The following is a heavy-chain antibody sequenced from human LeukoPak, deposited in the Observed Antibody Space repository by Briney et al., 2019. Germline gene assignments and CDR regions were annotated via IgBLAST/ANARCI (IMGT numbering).Heavy chain of an antibody. CDR3: ARDPSDYGGNSDDAFDI. J-gene: IGHJ3*02. D-gene: IGHD4-23*01. CDR1: GYTFTGYY. CDR2: INPNSGGT. V-gene: IGHV1-2*02. Sequence: GASVKVSXKASGYTFTGYYMHWVRQAPGQGLEWMGWINPNSGGTNYAQKFQGRVTMTRDTSISTAYMELSRLRSDDTAVYYCARDPSDYGGNSDDAFDIWGQGTMVTVSS.